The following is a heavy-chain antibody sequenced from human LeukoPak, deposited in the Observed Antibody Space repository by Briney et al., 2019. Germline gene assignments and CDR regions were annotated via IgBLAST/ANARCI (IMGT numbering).Heavy chain of an antibody. CDR3: ARAPGEGWFDP. J-gene: IGHJ5*02. CDR1: GFTFSSYW. Sequence: GGSLRLSCAASGFTFSSYWMSWVRQAPGKGLEWVASIKQDGSEKYYVDSVKGRFTISRDNAKNSLYLQMNSLRAEDTALYYCARAPGEGWFDPWGQGTLVTVSP. D-gene: IGHD4-17*01. V-gene: IGHV3-7*01. CDR2: IKQDGSEK.